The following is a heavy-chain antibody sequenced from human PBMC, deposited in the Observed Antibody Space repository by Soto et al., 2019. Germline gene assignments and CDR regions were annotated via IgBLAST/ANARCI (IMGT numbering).Heavy chain of an antibody. CDR2: ISGGGRDS. J-gene: IGHJ4*02. Sequence: QLLESGGGLVQPGASLRRSCAASGFTFSSYAMSWVRQAPGKGLEWVSAISGGGRDSYYADSVKGRFTISRDDSKNTLYLHVNSLRAEDTAVYFCVKEGTGTTSAVFDYWGQGTLVTVSS. D-gene: IGHD1-7*01. CDR1: GFTFSSYA. CDR3: VKEGTGTTSAVFDY. V-gene: IGHV3-23*01.